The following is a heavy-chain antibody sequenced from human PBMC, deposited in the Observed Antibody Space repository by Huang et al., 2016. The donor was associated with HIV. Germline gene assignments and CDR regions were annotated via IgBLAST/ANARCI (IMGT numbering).Heavy chain of an antibody. Sequence: QVQLVQSGSELKKPGASVKVSCKASGYTFARHAMNWVRQVPGQGLEWMGLINTDTGNPIYAQYLTGRFVFSLDTSVSTAYLQISSLKAEDTAVYYCAREGAAAGFDPWGQGTLVTVSS. CDR1: GYTFARHA. CDR3: AREGAAAGFDP. D-gene: IGHD6-13*01. V-gene: IGHV7-4-1*02. J-gene: IGHJ5*02. CDR2: INTDTGNP.